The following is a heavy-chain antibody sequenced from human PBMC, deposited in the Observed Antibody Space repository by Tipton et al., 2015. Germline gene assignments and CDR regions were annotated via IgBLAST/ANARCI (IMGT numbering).Heavy chain of an antibody. Sequence: TLSLTCTVSGGSISTYSWSWIRQPPGKGLEWIGYIHYIGSTSYNPSLKSRVSISEDTSKNQFSLNLSSVTAADTAVYYCARGGSLFDHWGQGTLVTVSS. CDR1: GGSISTYS. CDR2: IHYIGST. J-gene: IGHJ4*02. CDR3: ARGGSLFDH. D-gene: IGHD2-15*01. V-gene: IGHV4-59*12.